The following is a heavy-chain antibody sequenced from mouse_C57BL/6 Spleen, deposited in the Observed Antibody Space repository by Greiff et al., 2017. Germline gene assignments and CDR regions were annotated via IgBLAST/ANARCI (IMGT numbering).Heavy chain of an antibody. V-gene: IGHV5-16*01. J-gene: IGHJ3*01. CDR1: GFTFSDYY. D-gene: IGHD2-4*01. CDR2: INYDGSST. Sequence: EVKVVESEGGLVQPGSSMKLSCTASGFTFSDYYMAWVRQVPEKGLEWVANINYDGSSTYYLDSLKSRFIISRDNAKNILYLQMSSLKSEDTATYYCARFDDYDLAWFAYWGQGTLVTVSA. CDR3: ARFDDYDLAWFAY.